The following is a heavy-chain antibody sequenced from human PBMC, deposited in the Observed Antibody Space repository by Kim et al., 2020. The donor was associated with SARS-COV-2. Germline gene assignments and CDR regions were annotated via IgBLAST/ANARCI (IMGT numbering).Heavy chain of an antibody. CDR1: FGSISSSNYY. Sequence: SETLSLTCTVSFGSISSSNYYWGWIRQPPGKGLDWIGNVNSGGSTYSKPSLSSRVSISADTSKNQFSLELTSVTAADTAVYYCARLVSSRLVQWISEGYYYVDVWGKGTTVTVSS. J-gene: IGHJ6*03. D-gene: IGHD6-19*01. CDR3: ARLVSSRLVQWISEGYYYVDV. CDR2: VNSGGST. V-gene: IGHV4-39*01.